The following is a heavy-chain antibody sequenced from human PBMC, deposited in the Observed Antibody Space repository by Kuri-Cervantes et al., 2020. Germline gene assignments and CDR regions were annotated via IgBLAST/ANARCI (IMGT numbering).Heavy chain of an antibody. Sequence: GGSLRLSCAASGFEFRNYEMNWVRQAPGKGLEWVTVISFDGSIQYYTDSVKGRFTISRDNSKNTLHLQMSSLRLEDTAVYFCARGSSTGWFVNWGQGSLVTVSS. V-gene: IGHV3-30-3*01. CDR3: ARGSSTGWFVN. CDR2: ISFDGSIQ. D-gene: IGHD6-19*01. J-gene: IGHJ4*02. CDR1: GFEFRNYE.